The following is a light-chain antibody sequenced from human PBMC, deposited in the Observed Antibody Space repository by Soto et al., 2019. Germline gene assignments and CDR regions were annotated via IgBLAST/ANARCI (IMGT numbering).Light chain of an antibody. V-gene: IGKV3-20*01. CDR3: QQYSDLPMT. CDR1: HSINTSF. CDR2: GAS. J-gene: IGKJ5*01. Sequence: EIVLTQSPGTLSFSPGDRGTVYCRVSHSINTSFLAWFQQKPGQAPRLLIYGASRRATGIPDRFSGSASGTDFTLTISRLEPEDFAVYFCQQYSDLPMTFGQGTRLEIK.